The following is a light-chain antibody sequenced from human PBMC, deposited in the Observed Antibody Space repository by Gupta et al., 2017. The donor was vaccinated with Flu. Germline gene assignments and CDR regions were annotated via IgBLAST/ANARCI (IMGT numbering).Light chain of an antibody. V-gene: IGKV1-39*01. CDR2: VAS. CDR3: QQSSSSPWT. J-gene: IGKJ1*01. Sequence: VGDRVTITCRASQSISRFLTWYQQTPGTAPKLLLSVASRLQRGVPPRFRGSGSQTDFTLTISSLQPEDFATYFCQQSSSSPWTFGHGPKVEI. CDR1: QSISRF.